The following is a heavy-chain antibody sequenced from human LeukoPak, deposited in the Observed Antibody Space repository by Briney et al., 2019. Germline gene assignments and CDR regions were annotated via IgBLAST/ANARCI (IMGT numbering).Heavy chain of an antibody. CDR2: IYYSGTP. D-gene: IGHD3-22*01. Sequence: SETLSLTCTVSGGSISTYSWSWIRQPPGKGLEWIGYIYYSGTPNYNPSLKSRVTISVDTSKNQFSLKLSSVTAADTAVYYCARLDSSGYYVDYWGQGTLVTVSS. V-gene: IGHV4-59*08. CDR3: ARLDSSGYYVDY. J-gene: IGHJ4*02. CDR1: GGSISTYS.